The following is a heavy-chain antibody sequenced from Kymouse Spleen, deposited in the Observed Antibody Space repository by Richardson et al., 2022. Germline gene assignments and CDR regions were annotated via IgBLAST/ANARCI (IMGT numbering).Heavy chain of an antibody. V-gene: IGHV4-61*01. CDR2: IYYSGST. D-gene: IGHD1-1*01. CDR1: GGSVSSGSYY. Sequence: QVQLQESGPGLVKPSETLSLTCTVSGGSVSSGSYYWSWIRQPPGKGLEWIGYIYYSGSTNYNPSLKSRVTISVDTSKNQFSLKLSSVTAADTAVYYCARDNWKAFDIWGQGTMVTVSS. CDR3: ARDNWKAFDI. J-gene: IGHJ3*02.